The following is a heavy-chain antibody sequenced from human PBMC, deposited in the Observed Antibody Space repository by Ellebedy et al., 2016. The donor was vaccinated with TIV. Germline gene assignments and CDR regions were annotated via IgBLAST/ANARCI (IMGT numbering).Heavy chain of an antibody. Sequence: GESLKISCAASGFSFSSSWMTWVRQAPGKGLEWVANMDQGETYNYADSVQGRFTISRDNAKNSLYLQMNSLRAEDTAVYYCARDPAYSALDIWGQGTMVTVSS. CDR3: ARDPAYSALDI. J-gene: IGHJ3*02. CDR1: GFSFSSSW. CDR2: MDQGETY. V-gene: IGHV3-7*01. D-gene: IGHD2-15*01.